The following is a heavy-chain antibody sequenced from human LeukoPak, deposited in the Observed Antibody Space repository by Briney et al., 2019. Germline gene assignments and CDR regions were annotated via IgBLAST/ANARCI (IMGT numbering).Heavy chain of an antibody. CDR2: ISGGGGST. D-gene: IGHD3-9*01. CDR3: AKDGGLRYFDWLVEYYFDY. V-gene: IGHV3-23*01. Sequence: GGSLRLSCTASGFTLSSYAMSWVRQAPGKGLEWVSGISGGGGSTYYADSVKGRFTISRDNSKNTLYLQMNSLRAEDTAMYFCAKDGGLRYFDWLVEYYFDYWGQGTLVTVSS. J-gene: IGHJ4*02. CDR1: GFTLSSYA.